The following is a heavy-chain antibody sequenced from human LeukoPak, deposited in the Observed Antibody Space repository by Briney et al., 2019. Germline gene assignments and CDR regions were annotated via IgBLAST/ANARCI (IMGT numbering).Heavy chain of an antibody. Sequence: GESLKISFKGSGYSFTTYWIGWVRQMPGKGLEWMGIINPGDSDTRYSPSFQGQVTISADKSISTAYLQWSSLKASDTAMYYCARLSNWAWSFDYWGQGTLVTVSS. V-gene: IGHV5-51*01. J-gene: IGHJ4*02. CDR2: INPGDSDT. D-gene: IGHD2-8*01. CDR3: ARLSNWAWSFDY. CDR1: GYSFTTYW.